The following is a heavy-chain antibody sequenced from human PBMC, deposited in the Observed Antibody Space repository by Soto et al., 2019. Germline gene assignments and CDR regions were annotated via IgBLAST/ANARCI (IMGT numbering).Heavy chain of an antibody. CDR1: GYTFTSLG. Sequence: QVQLVQSGAELMKPGASVTVSCKASGYTFTSLGISWVRQAPGQGLEWMGWISPYNGNTNLVQKFQGRVILTTEAATSTAHMERRSLGSDDTAVYYCAGHDYSNYDPSRIFDYWGQGTLFTFSS. CDR2: ISPYNGNT. CDR3: AGHDYSNYDPSRIFDY. D-gene: IGHD4-4*01. V-gene: IGHV1-18*01. J-gene: IGHJ4*02.